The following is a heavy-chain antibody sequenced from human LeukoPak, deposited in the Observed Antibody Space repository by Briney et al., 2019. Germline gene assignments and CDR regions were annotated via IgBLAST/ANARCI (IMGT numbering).Heavy chain of an antibody. CDR2: IKQDGSEK. J-gene: IGHJ4*02. CDR3: ARDVSGSSQPDFDS. V-gene: IGHV3-7*01. D-gene: IGHD6-13*01. CDR1: GFTFSSYW. Sequence: PGGSLRLSCAASGFTFSSYWMSWVRQAPGKGLEWVANIKQDGSEKYYVDSVKGRFTISRDNGKNSLYLQMNSLRAEDTAVYYCARDVSGSSQPDFDSWGQGTLVTVSS.